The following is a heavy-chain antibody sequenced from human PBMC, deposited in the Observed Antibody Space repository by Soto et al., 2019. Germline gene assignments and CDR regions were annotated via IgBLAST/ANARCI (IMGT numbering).Heavy chain of an antibody. J-gene: IGHJ3*02. V-gene: IGHV1-18*01. CDR1: GYTFTSYG. D-gene: IGHD3-22*01. CDR2: ISAYNGNT. CDR3: AREYYDSSGYYRDAFDI. Sequence: GASVKVSCKASGYTFTSYGISWVRQAPGQGLEWMGWISAYNGNTNYAQKLQGRVTMTTDTSTSTAYMKLRSLRFDDTAVYYCAREYYDSSGYYRDAFDIWGQGTMVTVSS.